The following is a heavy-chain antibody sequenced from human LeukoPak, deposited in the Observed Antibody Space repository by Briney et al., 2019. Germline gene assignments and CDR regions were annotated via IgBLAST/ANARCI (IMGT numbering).Heavy chain of an antibody. CDR1: GXTFSNHW. J-gene: IGHJ6*02. V-gene: IGHV3-7*04. Sequence: PGGSLRLSCAASGXTFSNHWVIWVRQAPGKGLEWVATIKQTGNDKYYVDSVKGRFTISRDNAKNSLYLQMNSLTAEDTAVYYCARSHYYALDVWGQGTTVTVSS. CDR2: IKQTGNDK. CDR3: ARSHYYALDV.